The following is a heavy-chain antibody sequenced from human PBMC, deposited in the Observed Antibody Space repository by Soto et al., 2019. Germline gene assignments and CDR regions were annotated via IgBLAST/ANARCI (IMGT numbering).Heavy chain of an antibody. CDR2: IYHSGST. CDR1: GGSINSGGSY. CDR3: ARGRGDTAMAWYY. J-gene: IGHJ4*02. Sequence: SETLSLTCTVSGGSINSGGSYWSWIRQHPGKGLEWIGEIYHSGSTNYNPSLKSRVTISVDKSKNQFSLKLSSVTAADTAVYYCARGRGDTAMAWYYWGQGTLVTVSS. D-gene: IGHD5-18*01. V-gene: IGHV4-31*03.